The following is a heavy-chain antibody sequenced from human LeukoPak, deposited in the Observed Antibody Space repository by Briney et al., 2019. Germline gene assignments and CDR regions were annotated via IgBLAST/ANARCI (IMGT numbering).Heavy chain of an antibody. CDR1: GYTYTSYG. Sequence: ASVKVSCKASGYTYTSYGISWVRQAPGQGLEWMGWISAYNRNTNYAQKFQDRVTMTTDSSTTTAYMELRSLTSDDTALYYFARDTAVAYYGMDVWGQGTTVTVSS. CDR2: ISAYNRNT. J-gene: IGHJ6*02. D-gene: IGHD5-18*01. V-gene: IGHV1-18*01. CDR3: ARDTAVAYYGMDV.